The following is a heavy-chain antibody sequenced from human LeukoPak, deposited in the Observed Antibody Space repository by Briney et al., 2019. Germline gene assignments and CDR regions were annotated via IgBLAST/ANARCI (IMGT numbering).Heavy chain of an antibody. J-gene: IGHJ4*02. CDR2: IQQDGSEK. CDR1: GFTFSSFW. V-gene: IGHV3-7*01. CDR3: AREVRMIVPHFDY. D-gene: IGHD3-22*01. Sequence: GGSLRLSCAASGFTFSSFWTTWVRQAPGKGLEWVANIQQDGSEKYYVDSVKGRFTISRDNAKNSLYLQMNSLRAEDTAVYYCAREVRMIVPHFDYWGQGTLVTVSS.